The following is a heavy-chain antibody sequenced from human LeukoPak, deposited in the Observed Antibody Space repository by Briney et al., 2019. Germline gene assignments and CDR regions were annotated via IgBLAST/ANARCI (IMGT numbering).Heavy chain of an antibody. V-gene: IGHV1-2*02. Sequence: ASVKVSCKASGYTFTGYYMHWVRQAPGQGLEWMGWINPNSGGTNYAQKFQGRVTMTRDTSISTAYMELSRLRSDDTAVYYCAGDYGYNPSAFDYWGQGTLVTVSS. J-gene: IGHJ4*02. CDR2: INPNSGGT. CDR3: AGDYGYNPSAFDY. CDR1: GYTFTGYY. D-gene: IGHD5-12*01.